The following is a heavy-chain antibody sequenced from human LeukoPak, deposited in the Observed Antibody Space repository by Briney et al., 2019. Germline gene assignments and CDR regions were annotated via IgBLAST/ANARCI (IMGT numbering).Heavy chain of an antibody. Sequence: ASVKVSCKVSGYTLTELSMHWVRQAPGKGLEWMGGFDPEDGETIYAQKFQGRVTMTEDTSTDTAYMELSSLRSEDTAVYYCARGRGTTMVRGVITNYFDLWGRGSLVTVSS. CDR2: FDPEDGET. CDR3: ARGRGTTMVRGVITNYFDL. D-gene: IGHD3-10*01. V-gene: IGHV1-24*01. CDR1: GYTLTELS. J-gene: IGHJ2*01.